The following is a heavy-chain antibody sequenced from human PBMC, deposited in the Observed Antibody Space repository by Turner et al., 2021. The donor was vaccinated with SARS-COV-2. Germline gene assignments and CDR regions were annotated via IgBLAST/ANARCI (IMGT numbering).Heavy chain of an antibody. D-gene: IGHD3-22*01. CDR3: ARRGRLLGDWYFDL. Sequence: QLQLQESGPGLVKPAETLSLTCTVPGGSISSSSYYWGWNRQPPGTGLEWSGSTYYSGSTYYNPSLKSRVTISVDTSKNQFSRKLSSVTAADTAVYYCARRGRLLGDWYFDLWGRGTLVTVSS. V-gene: IGHV4-39*01. CDR1: GGSISSSSYY. J-gene: IGHJ2*01. CDR2: TYYSGST.